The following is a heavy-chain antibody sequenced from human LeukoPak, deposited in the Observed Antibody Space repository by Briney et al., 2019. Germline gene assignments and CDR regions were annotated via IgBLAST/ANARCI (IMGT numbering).Heavy chain of an antibody. Sequence: QAGGSLRLSCTASGFTFRDAWMTWVRQAPGKGLEWVSAISGSGGSTYYADSVKGRFTISRDNSKNTLYLQMNSLRAEDTAVYYCATSGPGRYYYMDVWGKGTTVTVSS. V-gene: IGHV3-23*01. CDR3: ATSGPGRYYYMDV. CDR2: ISGSGGST. D-gene: IGHD6-19*01. J-gene: IGHJ6*03. CDR1: GFTFRDA.